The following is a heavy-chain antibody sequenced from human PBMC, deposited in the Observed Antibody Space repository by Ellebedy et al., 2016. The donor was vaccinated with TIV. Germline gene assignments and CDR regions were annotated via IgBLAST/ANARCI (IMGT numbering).Heavy chain of an antibody. CDR2: INQDGSET. CDR1: GFSFSSSW. J-gene: IGHJ4*02. V-gene: IGHV3-7*03. CDR3: ARDFDC. Sequence: GESLKISCAASGFSFSSSWMSWVRQAPGKGLEWVANINQDGSETYYVDSVKGRVTISSDNAKNSLFLQMNSLRAEDTAVYYCARDFDCWGQGTLVTVSS.